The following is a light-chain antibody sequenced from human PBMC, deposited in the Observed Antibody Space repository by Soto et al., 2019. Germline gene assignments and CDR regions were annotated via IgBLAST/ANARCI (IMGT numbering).Light chain of an antibody. CDR2: ATS. CDR1: QSISGY. V-gene: IGKV1-39*01. J-gene: IGKJ1*01. Sequence: DIQMTQSPSSLSASLGDRVTITCRASQSISGYLNWYQQELGRAPKLLIYATSNFQGGFPSRFSGSGFGTDFTLTISSLQPEDFATYFCQQSYRTPLTFGQGTKVESK. CDR3: QQSYRTPLT.